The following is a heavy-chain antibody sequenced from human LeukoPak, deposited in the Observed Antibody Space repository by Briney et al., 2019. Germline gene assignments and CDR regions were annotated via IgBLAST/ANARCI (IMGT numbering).Heavy chain of an antibody. J-gene: IGHJ5*02. CDR3: ARDNSVRDEAWWFNP. CDR1: GYTFSSKY. CDR2: ISPSGGST. V-gene: IGHV1-46*01. Sequence: ASVKVSCKAFGYTFSSKYMHWVRQAPGQRPEWMGVISPSGGSTTSAQKFRGRLTLTRDMSTSTDYLELSSLRSDDTAVYYCARDNSVRDEAWWFNPWGQGTLVTVSS. D-gene: IGHD4-23*01.